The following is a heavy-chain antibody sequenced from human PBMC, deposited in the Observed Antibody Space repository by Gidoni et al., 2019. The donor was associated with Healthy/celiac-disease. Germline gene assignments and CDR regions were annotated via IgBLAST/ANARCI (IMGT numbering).Heavy chain of an antibody. CDR3: AGRRDGYYDY. CDR1: GFTFSSYS. Sequence: EVQLVESGGGLVKPGGSLRLSCAASGFTFSSYSMNWVRQAPGKGLEWVSSISSSSSYIYYADSVKGRFTIYRDNAKNSLYLQMNSLRAEDTAVYYCAGRRDGYYDYWGQGTLVTVSS. V-gene: IGHV3-21*01. CDR2: ISSSSSYI. J-gene: IGHJ4*01.